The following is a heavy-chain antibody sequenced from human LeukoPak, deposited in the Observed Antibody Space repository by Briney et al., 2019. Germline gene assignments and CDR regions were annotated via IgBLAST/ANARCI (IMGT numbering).Heavy chain of an antibody. CDR1: GGSISSGGYY. CDR3: ARESSGYSVLDY. CDR2: IYYSGST. V-gene: IGHV4-31*03. J-gene: IGHJ4*02. Sequence: SQTLSLTCTVSGGSISSGGYYWSWIRQHPGKGLEWIGYIYYSGSTYYNPSLKSRVTISVDTSKNQFSLKLSSVTAADTAVYYCARESSGYSVLDYWGQGTLVTVSS. D-gene: IGHD3-22*01.